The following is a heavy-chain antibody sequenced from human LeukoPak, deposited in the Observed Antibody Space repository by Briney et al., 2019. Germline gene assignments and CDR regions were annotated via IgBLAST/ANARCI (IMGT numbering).Heavy chain of an antibody. J-gene: IGHJ3*02. CDR2: IYYSGGT. CDR1: GGSISSSSYY. V-gene: IGHV4-39*01. D-gene: IGHD5-24*01. Sequence: PSETLSLTCTVSGGSISSSSYYWGWIRQPPGKGLEWIGSIYYSGGTYYNPSLKSRVTISVDTSKNQFSLKLSSVTAADTAVYYCAWGDGHYAFDIWGQGTMVTVSS. CDR3: AWGDGHYAFDI.